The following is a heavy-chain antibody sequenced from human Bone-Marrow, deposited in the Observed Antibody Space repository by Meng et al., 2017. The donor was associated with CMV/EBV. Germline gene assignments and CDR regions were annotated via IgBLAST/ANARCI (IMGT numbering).Heavy chain of an antibody. J-gene: IGHJ3*02. V-gene: IGHV3-30*04. D-gene: IGHD1-14*01. CDR2: ISYDGSNK. CDR1: GFTFSSYE. Sequence: LKISCAASGFTFSSYEMNWVRQAPGKGLEWVAVISYDGSNKYYADSVKGRFTISRDNSKNTLYLQMNSLRAEDTAVYYCARGSVRSFHARGNLLAPDAFDIWGQGTMVTVSS. CDR3: ARGSVRSFHARGNLLAPDAFDI.